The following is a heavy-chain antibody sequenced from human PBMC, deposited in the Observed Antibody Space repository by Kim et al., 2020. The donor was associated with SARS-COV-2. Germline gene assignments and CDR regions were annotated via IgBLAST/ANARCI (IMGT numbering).Heavy chain of an antibody. D-gene: IGHD5-12*01. Sequence: KSRVTISVDTSKNQFSLKLSSVTAADTAVYYCARHHIVATTMGALGWFDPWGQGTLVTVSS. CDR3: ARHHIVATTMGALGWFDP. J-gene: IGHJ5*02. V-gene: IGHV4-39*01.